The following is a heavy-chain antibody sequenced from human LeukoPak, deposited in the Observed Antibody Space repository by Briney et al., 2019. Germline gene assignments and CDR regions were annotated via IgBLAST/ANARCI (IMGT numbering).Heavy chain of an antibody. J-gene: IGHJ3*02. Sequence: SETLSLTCTVSGDSISNYYWSWIRQPVGKGLEWIGRIYTSGSTNYNPSLKSRVTMSVDTSKNQFSLKLSSVTAADTAVYYCARTNSGSYSGDAFDIWGQGTMVTVSS. CDR2: IYTSGST. V-gene: IGHV4-4*07. CDR1: GDSISNYY. D-gene: IGHD1-26*01. CDR3: ARTNSGSYSGDAFDI.